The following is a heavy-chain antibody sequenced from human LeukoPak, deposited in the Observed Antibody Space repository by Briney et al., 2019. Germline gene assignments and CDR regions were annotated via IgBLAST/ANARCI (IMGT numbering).Heavy chain of an antibody. V-gene: IGHV1-2*02. CDR1: GYTFTGYY. CDR3: AKTQVGELGILDAFDI. Sequence: ASVKVSCKASGYTFTGYYMHWVRQAPGQGLEWMGWINPNSGGTNYAQKFQGRVTMTRDTSISTAYMELSSLRSEDTAVYYCAKTQVGELGILDAFDIWGQGTMVTVSS. CDR2: INPNSGGT. J-gene: IGHJ3*02. D-gene: IGHD1-26*01.